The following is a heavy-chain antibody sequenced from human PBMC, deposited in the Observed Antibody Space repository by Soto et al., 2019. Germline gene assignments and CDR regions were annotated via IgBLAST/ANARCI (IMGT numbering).Heavy chain of an antibody. CDR1: GGTFSSYA. Sequence: GASVKVSCKASGGTFSSYAISWVRQAPGQGLEWMGGIIPIFGTANYAQKFQGRVTITADESTSTAYMELSSLRSEDTAVYYCARDPFQNSGSHYNWFDPWGQGTLVTVS. V-gene: IGHV1-69*13. J-gene: IGHJ5*02. CDR3: ARDPFQNSGSHYNWFDP. CDR2: IIPIFGTA. D-gene: IGHD1-26*01.